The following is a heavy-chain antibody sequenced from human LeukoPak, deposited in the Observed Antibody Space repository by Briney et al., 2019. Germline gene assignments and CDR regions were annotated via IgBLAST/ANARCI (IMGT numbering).Heavy chain of an antibody. V-gene: IGHV4-34*01. CDR3: ARGASVAAAGTFPNDY. CDR2: INHSGST. D-gene: IGHD6-13*01. CDR1: GGSFSGYY. Sequence: SETLSLTCAVYGGSFSGYYWSWIRQPPGKGLEWIWEINHSGSTNYNPSLKSRVTISVDTSKNQFSLKLSSVTAADTAVYYCARGASVAAAGTFPNDYWGQGTLVTVSS. J-gene: IGHJ4*02.